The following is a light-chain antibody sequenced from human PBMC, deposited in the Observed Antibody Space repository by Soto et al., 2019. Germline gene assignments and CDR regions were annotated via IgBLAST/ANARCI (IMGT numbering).Light chain of an antibody. V-gene: IGKV3-11*01. Sequence: EIVLTQSPATLSLSPGERATLSCRASQSVTYYLAWYQQKPGQAPRLLIYDAFYRATGIPARFSGSGSGTDFTLTISSLEPEDSAVYFCQQRSNWLWTFGQGTKVDIK. CDR2: DAF. CDR1: QSVTYY. CDR3: QQRSNWLWT. J-gene: IGKJ1*01.